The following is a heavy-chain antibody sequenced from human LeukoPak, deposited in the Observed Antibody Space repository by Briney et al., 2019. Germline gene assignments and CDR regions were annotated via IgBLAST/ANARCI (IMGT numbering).Heavy chain of an antibody. J-gene: IGHJ5*02. CDR3: ARGNPLYCSGGGCYSIDP. V-gene: IGHV4-31*03. Sequence: PSETLSLTCTVSGGSISSGGYYWSWIRQRPGKGLEWIGYIYYSGSTYYNPSLKSRVTISVDTSKNQFSLKLSSVTAADTAVYYCARGNPLYCSGGGCYSIDPWGQGTLVTVSS. CDR1: GGSISSGGYY. D-gene: IGHD2-15*01. CDR2: IYYSGST.